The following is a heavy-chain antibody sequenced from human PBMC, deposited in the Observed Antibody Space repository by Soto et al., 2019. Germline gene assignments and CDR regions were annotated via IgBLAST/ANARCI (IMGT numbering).Heavy chain of an antibody. CDR3: ASSTLYRMDV. Sequence: SETLSLTCSVSGCSISSGYYYWCWIRQPAGKGLEWIGNIYYSGNTYYNPSLKSRLIISIDTSKSQFSLKVGSVTAADTAVYYCASSTLYRMDVWGQGTTVTVSS. V-gene: IGHV4-30-4*01. CDR2: IYYSGNT. D-gene: IGHD4-17*01. CDR1: GCSISSGYYY. J-gene: IGHJ6*02.